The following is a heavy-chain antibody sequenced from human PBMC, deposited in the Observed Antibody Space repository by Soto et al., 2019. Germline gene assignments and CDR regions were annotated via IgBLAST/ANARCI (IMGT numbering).Heavy chain of an antibody. J-gene: IGHJ6*03. CDR3: AREANGYSGYGGYYTDV. CDR1: GYTFTSYG. V-gene: IGHV1-18*01. Sequence: GASVKVSCKASGYTFTSYGISWVRQAPGQGLEWMGWISAYNGNTNYAQKLQGRVTMTTDTSTSTAYMEMRSLRSDDTAVYYCAREANGYSGYGGYYTDVWGKGTTVTVSS. D-gene: IGHD5-12*01. CDR2: ISAYNGNT.